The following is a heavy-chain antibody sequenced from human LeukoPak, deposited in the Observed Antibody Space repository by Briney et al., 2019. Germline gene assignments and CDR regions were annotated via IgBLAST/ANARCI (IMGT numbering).Heavy chain of an antibody. Sequence: GGSLRLSCAASGFTFSSYDMHWVRQGTGEGLEWVSGIGTTGDTYYPGSVKGRFTISRENAKNSLYLQMNSLRAGDTAVYYCARGLYYYDSSGYYGDTFDIWGQGTMVTVSS. CDR2: IGTTGDT. V-gene: IGHV3-13*04. CDR1: GFTFSSYD. CDR3: ARGLYYYDSSGYYGDTFDI. D-gene: IGHD3-22*01. J-gene: IGHJ3*02.